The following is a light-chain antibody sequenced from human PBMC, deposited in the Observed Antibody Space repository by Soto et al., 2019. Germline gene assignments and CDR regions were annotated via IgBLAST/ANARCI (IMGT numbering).Light chain of an antibody. CDR2: DAS. CDR1: QSVSSSY. Sequence: EIGLTQSPGTLSLSPGERATLSCRSSQSVSSSYLAWYQQKPGQAPRLLIYDASSRATGIPDRFSGSGSGTDFTLTISRLEPEDFAVYYCQQYGSSPTFGQGTKVEIK. J-gene: IGKJ1*01. CDR3: QQYGSSPT. V-gene: IGKV3-20*01.